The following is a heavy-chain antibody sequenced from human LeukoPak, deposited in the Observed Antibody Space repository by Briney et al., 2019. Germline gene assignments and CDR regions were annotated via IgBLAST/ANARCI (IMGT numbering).Heavy chain of an antibody. CDR2: INDDGSST. V-gene: IGHV3-74*01. CDR3: ARDGISCTGGHCYFAS. D-gene: IGHD2-8*02. Sequence: SGGSLRLSCAASGFTFSSYWMHWVRQAPGKGLVWVSRINDDGSSTTYADSVKGRFTISKDNARNTLYLQMNGLRAEDTAVYYCARDGISCTGGHCYFASWGQGTLVTVSS. J-gene: IGHJ4*02. CDR1: GFTFSSYW.